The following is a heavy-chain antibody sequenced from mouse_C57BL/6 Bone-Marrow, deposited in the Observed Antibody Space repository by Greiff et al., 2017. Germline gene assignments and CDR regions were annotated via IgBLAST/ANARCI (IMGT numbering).Heavy chain of an antibody. Sequence: VKLMESGPGLVAPSQSLSITCTVSGFSLTSYGVHWVRQPPGKGLEWLVVIWSDGSTTYNSALKSRLRISKDNSKSHVFLNMNSLQTDDTARYYCARHAFDYWGQGTTLTVSS. CDR1: GFSLTSYG. J-gene: IGHJ2*01. V-gene: IGHV2-6-1*01. CDR3: ARHAFDY. CDR2: IWSDGST.